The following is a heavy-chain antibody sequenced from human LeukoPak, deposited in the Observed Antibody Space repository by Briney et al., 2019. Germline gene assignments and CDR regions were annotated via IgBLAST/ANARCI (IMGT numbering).Heavy chain of an antibody. V-gene: IGHV1-2*02. Sequence: AAVKDSCKASGYTFTGYYMHWVRQAPGQGLEWMGWINPNSGGTNYVQKFQGRVTMTRDTSISTAYMELSRLRSDDTAVYYCAREAYASGSFRTDYYYMDVWGKGTTVTISS. CDR2: INPNSGGT. CDR1: GYTFTGYY. J-gene: IGHJ6*03. D-gene: IGHD3-10*01. CDR3: AREAYASGSFRTDYYYMDV.